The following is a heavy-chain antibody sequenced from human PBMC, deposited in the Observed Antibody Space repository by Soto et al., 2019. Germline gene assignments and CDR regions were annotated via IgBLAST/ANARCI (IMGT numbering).Heavy chain of an antibody. D-gene: IGHD3-22*01. CDR3: ARDSYYYDSSGYSAFDI. CDR2: IYYSGST. CDR1: GGSISSGDYY. V-gene: IGHV4-30-4*01. J-gene: IGHJ3*02. Sequence: QVQLQESGPGLVKPSQTLSLTCTVSGGSISSGDYYWSWIRQPPGKGLEWIGYIYYSGSTYYNPSLKSRVTISVDTSKNQFSLKLSSVTAADTAVYYCARDSYYYDSSGYSAFDIWGQGTMVTVSS.